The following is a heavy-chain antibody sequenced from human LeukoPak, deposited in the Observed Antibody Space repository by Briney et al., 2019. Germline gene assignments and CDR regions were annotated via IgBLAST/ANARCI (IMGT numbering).Heavy chain of an antibody. V-gene: IGHV3-23*01. Sequence: GGSLRLSCVASGITFSTYGMSWVRQAPGKGLEWVAAVSSTGSGTYYPDSLKGRFIISRDNSQNTVFLQMNSLRPEDTAFYFCAKDGPLLWFGPTDAWGQGILVTVSS. CDR2: VSSTGSGT. CDR3: AKDGPLLWFGPTDA. CDR1: GITFSTYG. J-gene: IGHJ5*02. D-gene: IGHD3-10*01.